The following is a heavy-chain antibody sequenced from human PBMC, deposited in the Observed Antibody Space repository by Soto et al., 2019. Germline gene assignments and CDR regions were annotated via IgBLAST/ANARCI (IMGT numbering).Heavy chain of an antibody. J-gene: IGHJ4*02. V-gene: IGHV3-23*01. CDR2: ITGSSGRT. Sequence: GGSLRLSCAASGFIFSSYAMSWVRQAPGKGLEWVSAITGSSGRTYYADSVKGRFTISRGNSKNTLYLQMNSLRVEDTAIFYCAKDRGSSEAGTQFDYWGQGALVTVSS. CDR1: GFIFSSYA. CDR3: AKDRGSSEAGTQFDY. D-gene: IGHD6-19*01.